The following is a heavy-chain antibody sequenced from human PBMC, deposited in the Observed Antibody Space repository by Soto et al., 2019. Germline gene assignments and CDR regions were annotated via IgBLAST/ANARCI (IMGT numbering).Heavy chain of an antibody. V-gene: IGHV3-23*01. D-gene: IGHD5-12*01. Sequence: EVQLLQSGGGVVQPGGSLRLSCAASGFTFTYHAMSWVRQAPGKGLEWVSGLTGRGGNTFYADSVEGRFTISRDNTKNILYLEMNNLRAEDTALYFCAKDSVDVVATGRGYFDSWGQGTLVTVSP. J-gene: IGHJ4*02. CDR1: GFTFTYHA. CDR2: LTGRGGNT. CDR3: AKDSVDVVATGRGYFDS.